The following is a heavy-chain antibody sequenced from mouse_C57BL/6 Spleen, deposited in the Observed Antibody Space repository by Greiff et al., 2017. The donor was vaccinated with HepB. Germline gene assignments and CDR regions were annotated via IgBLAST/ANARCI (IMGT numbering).Heavy chain of an antibody. CDR1: GYTFTSYW. V-gene: IGHV1-52*01. CDR3: AREDYYGSSLWYFDV. D-gene: IGHD1-1*01. CDR2: IDPSDSET. Sequence: QVQLQQPGAELVRPGSSVKLSCKASGYTFTSYWMHWVKQRPIQVLVWIGNIDPSDSETHYNQKFKDKATLTVDKSSSTAYMQLSSLTSEDSAVYYCAREDYYGSSLWYFDVWGTGTTVTVSS. J-gene: IGHJ1*03.